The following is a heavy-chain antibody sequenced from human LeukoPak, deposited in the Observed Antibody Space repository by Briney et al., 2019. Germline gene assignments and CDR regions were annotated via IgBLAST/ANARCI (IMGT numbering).Heavy chain of an antibody. V-gene: IGHV1-46*01. CDR2: INPSGGGT. Sequence: ASVKVSCKASGYTFTNYYIHGVRQAPGQGLEWLGVINPSGGGTTYAQKFQGRLTMTRDTSTSTVYMELNRLRSDDTAVYYCARDLGIWGYFDYWGQGTLVTVSS. CDR3: ARDLGIWGYFDY. J-gene: IGHJ4*02. CDR1: GYTFTNYY. D-gene: IGHD7-27*01.